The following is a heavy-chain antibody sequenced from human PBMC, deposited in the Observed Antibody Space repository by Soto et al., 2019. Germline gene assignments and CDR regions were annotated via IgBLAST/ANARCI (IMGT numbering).Heavy chain of an antibody. D-gene: IGHD2-15*01. CDR3: AREPRYCRGGSCSITGDAYDI. CDR1: GFIVSDTY. J-gene: IGHJ3*02. Sequence: EVQLVESGGGLVQPGGSLRLSCTASGFIVSDTYVNWVRQAPGKGLEWVSVISNRGDTHYADSVRGRFSLSRDISDNTLHLQMNTLRVEDTAVYYCAREPRYCRGGSCSITGDAYDIWGQGIMVTVSS. CDR2: ISNRGDT. V-gene: IGHV3-66*01.